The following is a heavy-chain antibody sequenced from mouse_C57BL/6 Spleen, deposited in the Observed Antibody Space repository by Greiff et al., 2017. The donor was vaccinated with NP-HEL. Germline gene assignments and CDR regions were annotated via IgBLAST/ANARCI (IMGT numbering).Heavy chain of an antibody. J-gene: IGHJ3*01. D-gene: IGHD1-1*01. CDR1: GFTFSSYG. CDR2: ISSGGSYT. V-gene: IGHV5-6*01. CDR3: ASDYYGSSAY. Sequence: EVKLVESGGDLVKPGGSLKLSCAASGFTFSSYGMSWVRQTPDKRLEWVATISSGGSYTYYPDSVKGRFTISRDNAKNTLYLQMSSLKSEDTAMYYCASDYYGSSAYWGQGTLVTVSA.